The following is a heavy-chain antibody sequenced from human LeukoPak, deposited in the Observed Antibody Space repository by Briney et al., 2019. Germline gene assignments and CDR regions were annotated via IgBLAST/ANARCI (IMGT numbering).Heavy chain of an antibody. Sequence: GGSLRLSCAASGFTFSSYAMHWVRQAPGKGLEWVAVISYDGSNKYYADSVKGRFTISRDNSKNTLYLQMNSLRTEDTAVYYCARGPPGYYYYYMDVWGKGTTVTVSS. V-gene: IGHV3-30*04. CDR3: ARGPPGYYYYYMDV. J-gene: IGHJ6*03. CDR2: ISYDGSNK. CDR1: GFTFSSYA.